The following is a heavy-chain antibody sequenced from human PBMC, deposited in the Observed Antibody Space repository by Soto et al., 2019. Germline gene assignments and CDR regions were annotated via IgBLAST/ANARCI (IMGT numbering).Heavy chain of an antibody. D-gene: IGHD2-21*02. J-gene: IGHJ4*02. CDR2: IYHSGSA. CDR3: AIGGRVVTPFDY. V-gene: IGHV4-30-2*01. Sequence: QLQLQESGSGLVKPSQTLSLTCAVSGGSISSGGYSWSWIRQPPGKGLEWIGYIYHSGSAYYNPSLKSRVPISVDRSTNQFSLKPSSVTAADTAVYYCAIGGRVVTPFDYWGQGTLVTVSS. CDR1: GGSISSGGYS.